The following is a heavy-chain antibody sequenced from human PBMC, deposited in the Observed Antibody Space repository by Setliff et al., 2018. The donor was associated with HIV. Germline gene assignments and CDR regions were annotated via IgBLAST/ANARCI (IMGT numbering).Heavy chain of an antibody. D-gene: IGHD3-10*01. CDR2: IVVGSGNT. Sequence: PSVKVSCKASGFTFTSSAMQWVRQARGQRLEWIGWIVVGSGNTNYAQKFQERVTITRDMSTSTAYMELSSLRSEDTAVYYCAADLGAVLWFGEFGFDPWGQGTLVTVSS. CDR1: GFTFTSSA. CDR3: AADLGAVLWFGEFGFDP. V-gene: IGHV1-58*02. J-gene: IGHJ5*02.